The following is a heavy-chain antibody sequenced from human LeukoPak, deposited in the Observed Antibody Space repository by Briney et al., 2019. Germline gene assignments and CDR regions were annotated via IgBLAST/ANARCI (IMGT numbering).Heavy chain of an antibody. D-gene: IGHD6-6*01. CDR3: ARLVEYGSSSFDS. CDR2: IYYSGAT. V-gene: IGHV4-39*01. CDR1: GDSIISTNYY. Sequence: SETLSLACTVSGDSIISTNYYWGWLRQPPGKGLEWIGHIYYSGATYYNASLKSRVTISVDTSKNQFSLKLNLVTAADTAVYYCARLVEYGSSSFDSWGQGTLVTVSS. J-gene: IGHJ4*02.